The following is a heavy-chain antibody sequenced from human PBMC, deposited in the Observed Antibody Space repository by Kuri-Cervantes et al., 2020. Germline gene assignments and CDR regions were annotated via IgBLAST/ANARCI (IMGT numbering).Heavy chain of an antibody. CDR3: AREVAGAAFDY. D-gene: IGHD6-19*01. CDR2: INSDGSST. J-gene: IGHJ4*02. Sequence: GESLKISCAASGFTFSSYWMHWVRQAPGKGLVWVSRINSDGSSTSYADSVKGRFTISRDNAKNTLYLQMNSLRAEDTAVYYCAREVAGAAFDYWGRGTLVTVS. CDR1: GFTFSSYW. V-gene: IGHV3-74*01.